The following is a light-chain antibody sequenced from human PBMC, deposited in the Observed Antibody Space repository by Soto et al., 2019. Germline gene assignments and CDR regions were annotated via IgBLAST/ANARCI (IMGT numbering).Light chain of an antibody. CDR1: SSDIGSYNR. CDR2: EVN. V-gene: IGLV2-18*02. Sequence: QSVLTQPASVSGSPGQSITISCTGTSSDIGSYNRVSWYQQPPGTAPNLIIYEVNNRPSGVPDRFSGSKSGNTASLTISGLQAEDVADYYCNTFTTSSTYVCGTGTKVTVL. J-gene: IGLJ1*01. CDR3: NTFTTSSTYV.